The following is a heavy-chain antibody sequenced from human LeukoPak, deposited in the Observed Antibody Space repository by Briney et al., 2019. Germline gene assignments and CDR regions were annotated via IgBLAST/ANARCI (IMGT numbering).Heavy chain of an antibody. CDR2: IYHSGST. J-gene: IGHJ5*02. V-gene: IGHV4-30-2*01. D-gene: IGHD3-10*01. CDR3: ARGRSRQGVWFDP. Sequence: SETLSLTCAVSGGSISSGGYSWSWIRQPPGKGLEWIGYIYHSGSTYYNPSLKSRITISVDRSKNRFSLKLSSVTAADTAVYYCARGRSRQGVWFDPWGQGTLVTVSS. CDR1: GGSISSGGYS.